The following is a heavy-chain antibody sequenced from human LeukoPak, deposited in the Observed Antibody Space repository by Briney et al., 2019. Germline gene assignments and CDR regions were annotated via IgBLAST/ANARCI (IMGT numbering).Heavy chain of an antibody. CDR1: GYTFTSYY. V-gene: IGHV1-46*01. Sequence: ASVKFSCKASGYTFTSYYMHWVRPAPGQGLEWMGIINPSGGSTSYAQKFQGRVTMTRDMSTSTVYMELNSLRAEDTAVYYCARDLGLDDYGDYGIDPWGQGTLVTVSS. CDR3: ARDLGLDDYGDYGIDP. D-gene: IGHD4-17*01. J-gene: IGHJ5*02. CDR2: INPSGGST.